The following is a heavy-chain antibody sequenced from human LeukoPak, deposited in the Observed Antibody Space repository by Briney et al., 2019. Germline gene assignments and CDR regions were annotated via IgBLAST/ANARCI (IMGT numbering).Heavy chain of an antibody. D-gene: IGHD3-10*01. CDR2: IYTGGSA. Sequence: PGGSLRLSCAASGFSVSDNYIHWVRQPPGKGLEWVSVIYTGGSAYYADSVRGRFTISRDNSRNTLFLQMNSLRAEDTAVYYCAKDLFHGLGTRFVDSWGQGTLVSVSS. J-gene: IGHJ4*02. V-gene: IGHV3-53*05. CDR1: GFSVSDNY. CDR3: AKDLFHGLGTRFVDS.